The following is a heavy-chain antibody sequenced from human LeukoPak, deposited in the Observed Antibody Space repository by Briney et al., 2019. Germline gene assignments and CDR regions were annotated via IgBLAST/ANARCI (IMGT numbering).Heavy chain of an antibody. CDR1: GYTFTSYG. Sequence: GASVKVSCKASGYTFTSYGISWVRQAPGQGLEWMGGIIPIFGTATYAQKFPGRVTITADKSTSTAYLELSSLRSEDTAVYYCASGTYYYDSSGYSTFDYWGQGTLVTVSS. V-gene: IGHV1-69*06. J-gene: IGHJ4*02. D-gene: IGHD3-22*01. CDR2: IIPIFGTA. CDR3: ASGTYYYDSSGYSTFDY.